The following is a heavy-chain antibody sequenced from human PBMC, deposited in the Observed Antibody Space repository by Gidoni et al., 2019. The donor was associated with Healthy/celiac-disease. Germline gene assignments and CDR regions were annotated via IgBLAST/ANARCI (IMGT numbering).Heavy chain of an antibody. CDR2: IWYDGSNK. V-gene: IGHV3-33*01. CDR3: ARAWGDQDAFDI. CDR1: GFTFSSYG. J-gene: IGHJ3*02. D-gene: IGHD3-16*01. Sequence: QVQLVESGGGVVQPGRSLRLSCAASGFTFSSYGMHWVRQAPGKGLEWVAVIWYDGSNKYYADSVKGRFTISRDNSKNTLYLQMNSLRAEDTAVYYCARAWGDQDAFDIWGQGTMVTVSS.